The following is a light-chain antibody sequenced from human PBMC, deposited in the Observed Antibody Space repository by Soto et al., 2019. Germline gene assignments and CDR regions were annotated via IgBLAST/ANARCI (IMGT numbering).Light chain of an antibody. J-gene: IGKJ2*01. V-gene: IGKV3-20*01. CDR3: QQYGSSPPYT. CDR2: GAS. Sequence: EIVLTQSPGTLSLSPGERATLSCRASHNVSSTYLAWYQQKPGQAPWLLIYGASSRATGIPDRFSGSGSGTDFTLTISRLEPEDFAVYYCQQYGSSPPYTFGQGTKLEIK. CDR1: HNVSSTY.